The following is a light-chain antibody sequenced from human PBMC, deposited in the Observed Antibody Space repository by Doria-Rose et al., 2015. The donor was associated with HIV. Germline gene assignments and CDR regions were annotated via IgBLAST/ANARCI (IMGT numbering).Light chain of an antibody. V-gene: IGKV4-1*01. CDR1: QSLLYTSKNY. Sequence: VLTQSPESLGMSLGERATLNCKSNQSLLYTSKNYLAWYQQKPGQPPKLLIDWASTRQSGVPARFSGSGSGTDFTLTISSLEAEDVAVYYCQQYYDTPSFGPGTTVDIK. J-gene: IGKJ3*01. CDR3: QQYYDTPS. CDR2: WAS.